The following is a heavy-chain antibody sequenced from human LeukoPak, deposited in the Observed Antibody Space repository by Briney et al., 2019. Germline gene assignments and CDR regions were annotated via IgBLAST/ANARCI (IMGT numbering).Heavy chain of an antibody. V-gene: IGHV3-9*03. Sequence: PGGSLRLSCAASGFTFDDYAMHWVRQAPGKGLEWVSGISWNSGSIGYADSVKGRFTISRDNAKNSLYLQMNSLRAEDMALYYCAKGPSYYDFWSGYYGDWGQGTLVTVSS. CDR2: ISWNSGSI. CDR1: GFTFDDYA. CDR3: AKGPSYYDFWSGYYGD. D-gene: IGHD3-3*01. J-gene: IGHJ4*02.